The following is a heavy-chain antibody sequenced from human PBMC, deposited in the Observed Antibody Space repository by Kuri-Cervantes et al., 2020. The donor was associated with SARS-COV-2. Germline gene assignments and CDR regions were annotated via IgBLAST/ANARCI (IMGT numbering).Heavy chain of an antibody. CDR3: STGSLDYDSVWGRYRYSDY. D-gene: IGHD3-16*02. J-gene: IGHJ4*02. CDR2: ISYDGSNK. V-gene: IGHV3-30-3*01. Sequence: GESLKISCAASGFTFSSYAMHWVRQAPGKGLEWVAVISYDGSNKYYADSVKGRFTISRDNSKNTLYLQMNSLRAEDTAVYYCSTGSLDYDSVWGRYRYSDYWGQGTLVTVSS. CDR1: GFTFSSYA.